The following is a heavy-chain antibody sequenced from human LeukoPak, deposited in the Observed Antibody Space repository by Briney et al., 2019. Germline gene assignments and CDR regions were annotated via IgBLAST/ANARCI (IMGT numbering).Heavy chain of an antibody. V-gene: IGHV3-74*01. CDR1: GFTFNRYW. D-gene: IGHD3-10*01. Sequence: GGSLRLSCAASGFTFNRYWMHWVRQAPGKELVWVSHIHNDGNSVAYADSVKGRFTVSRDNAKNTLYLQMNSLRAEDTAVYYCVSQNYGYDYWGQGALVTVSS. CDR3: VSQNYGYDY. CDR2: IHNDGNSV. J-gene: IGHJ4*02.